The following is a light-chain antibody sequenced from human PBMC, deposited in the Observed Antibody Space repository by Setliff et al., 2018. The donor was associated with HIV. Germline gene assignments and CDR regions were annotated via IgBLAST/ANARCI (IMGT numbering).Light chain of an antibody. CDR3: LLYYGGFYV. CDR2: STT. Sequence: QAVVIQEPSLTVSPGGTVTLTCASSTGAVASGHYANWFQQKPGQAPRALIYSTTYKHSWTPARFSGSLLGGRAALTLSDVRPEDEAEYYCLLYYGGFYVFGSGTKVTVL. J-gene: IGLJ1*01. CDR1: TGAVASGHY. V-gene: IGLV7-43*01.